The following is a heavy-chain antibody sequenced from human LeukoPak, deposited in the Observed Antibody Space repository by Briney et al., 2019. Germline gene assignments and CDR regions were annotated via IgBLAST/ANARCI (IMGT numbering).Heavy chain of an antibody. D-gene: IGHD3-10*01. J-gene: IGHJ4*02. V-gene: IGHV3-20*04. CDR3: ARRDYYGSGSPDF. Sequence: GGSLRLSCAASGFTFHDYGMSWVRQSPGKGLEWVSGINWNGDRTGYAGSVKGRFTISRDNAKKSLYLQINSLRAEDTALYYCARRDYYGSGSPDFWGQGTLVTVSS. CDR2: INWNGDRT. CDR1: GFTFHDYG.